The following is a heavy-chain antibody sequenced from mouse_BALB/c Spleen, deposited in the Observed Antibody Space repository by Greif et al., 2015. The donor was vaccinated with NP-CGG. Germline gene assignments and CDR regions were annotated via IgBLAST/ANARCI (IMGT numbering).Heavy chain of an antibody. V-gene: IGHV1S137*01. J-gene: IGHJ2*01. CDR1: GYTFTDYA. D-gene: IGHD4-1*01. CDR2: ISTYYGDA. CDR3: ARSAGTREDFDY. Sequence: VQLQESGAELVRPGVSVKISCKGSGYTFTDYAMHWVKQSHAKSLEWIGVISTYYGDASYNQKFKGKATMTVDKSSSPAYMELARLTSEDSAIYYCARSAGTREDFDYWGQGTTLTVSP.